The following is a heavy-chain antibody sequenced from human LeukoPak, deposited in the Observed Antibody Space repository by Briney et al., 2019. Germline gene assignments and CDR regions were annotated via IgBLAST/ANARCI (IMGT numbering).Heavy chain of an antibody. J-gene: IGHJ5*02. CDR1: GGSISSYY. CDR2: IYASGST. D-gene: IGHD1-26*01. Sequence: PSETLSLTCTVSGGSISSYYWSWIRQPAGKGLEWIGRIYASGSTNYNPSLKSRVTMSVDTSKSQFSLKLISVTAADTAVYYWARDPRGIVGANHNWFDPWGQGTLVTVSS. CDR3: ARDPRGIVGANHNWFDP. V-gene: IGHV4-4*07.